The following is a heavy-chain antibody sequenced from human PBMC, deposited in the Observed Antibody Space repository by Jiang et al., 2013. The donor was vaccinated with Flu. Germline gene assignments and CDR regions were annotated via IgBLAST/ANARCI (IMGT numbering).Heavy chain of an antibody. J-gene: IGHJ6*02. CDR2: INGYTGKT. D-gene: IGHD2-2*01. V-gene: IGHV1-18*01. CDR1: GYTFTSYG. Sequence: SGAEVKKPGASVKVSCKASGYTFTSYGISWVRQAPGQGLEWMGWINGYTGKTNYAQNLQGRVTMTXDSSTSTAYMELRSLRSDDTAIYYCAREGDCSITSCYINYRYYGMDVWGQGTSVTVSS. CDR3: AREGDCSITSCYINYRYYGMDV.